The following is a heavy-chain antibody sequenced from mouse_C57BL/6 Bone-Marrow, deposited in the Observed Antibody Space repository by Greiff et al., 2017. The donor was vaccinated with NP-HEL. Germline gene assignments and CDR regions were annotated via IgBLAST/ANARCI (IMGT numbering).Heavy chain of an antibody. D-gene: IGHD1-1*01. Sequence: QVHVKQPGAELVMPGASVKLSCKASGYTFTSYWMHWVKQRPGQGLEWIGEIDPSDSYTNYNQKFKGKSTLTVDKSSSTAYMQLSSLTSEDSAVYYCARSDYGSSSYYYAMDYWGQGTSVTVSS. CDR1: GYTFTSYW. J-gene: IGHJ4*01. V-gene: IGHV1-69*01. CDR3: ARSDYGSSSYYYAMDY. CDR2: IDPSDSYT.